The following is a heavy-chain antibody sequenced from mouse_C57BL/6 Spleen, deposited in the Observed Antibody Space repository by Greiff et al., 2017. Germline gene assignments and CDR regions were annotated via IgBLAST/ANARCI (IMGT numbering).Heavy chain of an antibody. D-gene: IGHD1-1*01. Sequence: QVQLQQSGAELVRPGTSVKVSCKASGYAFTNYLIEWVKQRPGQGLEWIGVINPGSGGTNYNEKFKGKATLTADKSSSTAYMQLSSLTSEDPAVYFCARSYYGSSYGEDYYAMDYWGQGTSVTVSS. CDR1: GYAFTNYL. CDR3: ARSYYGSSYGEDYYAMDY. J-gene: IGHJ4*01. V-gene: IGHV1-54*01. CDR2: INPGSGGT.